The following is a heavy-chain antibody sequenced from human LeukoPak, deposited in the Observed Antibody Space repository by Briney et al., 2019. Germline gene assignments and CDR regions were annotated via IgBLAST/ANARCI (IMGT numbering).Heavy chain of an antibody. CDR2: IKSKTDGGTT. J-gene: IGHJ4*02. CDR1: GFTFSNAW. D-gene: IGHD3-22*01. CDR3: TTESFYYYDSSVFDY. Sequence: GGSLRLSCAASGFTFSNAWMSWVRQAPGKGLEWVGRIKSKTDGGTTDYAAPVKGRFTISRDDSKNTLYLQMNSLKTEDTAVYYCTTESFYYYDSSVFDYWGQGTLVTVSS. V-gene: IGHV3-15*01.